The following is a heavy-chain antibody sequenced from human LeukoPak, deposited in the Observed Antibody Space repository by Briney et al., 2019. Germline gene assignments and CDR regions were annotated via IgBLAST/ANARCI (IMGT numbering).Heavy chain of an antibody. V-gene: IGHV1-69*01. J-gene: IGHJ6*02. D-gene: IGHD6-13*01. CDR2: IIPIFGTA. CDR3: ARIKWDSSSWSYYYYYGMDV. Sequence: GSSVKVSCKASGGTFSSYAISWVRQAPGQGLEWMGGIIPIFGTANYAQKFQGRVTITADESTSTAYMELSSLRSEDTAVYYCARIKWDSSSWSYYYYYGMDVWGQGTTVTVSS. CDR1: GGTFSSYA.